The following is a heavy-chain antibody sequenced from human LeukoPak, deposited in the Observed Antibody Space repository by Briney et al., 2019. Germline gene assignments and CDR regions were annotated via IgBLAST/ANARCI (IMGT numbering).Heavy chain of an antibody. V-gene: IGHV1-8*01. CDR3: ARSPIIAVALRGVFDY. CDR1: GYTFTSYD. Sequence: ASEKVSCKASGYTFTSYDINWVRQATGQGLEWMGWMNPNSGNTGYAQKFQGRVTMTRNTSISTAYMELSSLRSEDTAVYYCARSPIIAVALRGVFDYWGQGTLVTVSS. D-gene: IGHD6-19*01. CDR2: MNPNSGNT. J-gene: IGHJ4*02.